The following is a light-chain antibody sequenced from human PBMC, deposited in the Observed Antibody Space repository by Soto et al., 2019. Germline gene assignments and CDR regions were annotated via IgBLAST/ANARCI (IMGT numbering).Light chain of an antibody. Sequence: QAVVTQPPSVSGAPGQRVTISCTGSSSNIGAGYDVHWYQQLPGTAPKLLIYGNSNRPSGVPDRFSGSKSGTAASLAITGLRAEDEAEYYCQSYDSSLSGWVFCGGTKLTVL. V-gene: IGLV1-40*01. CDR2: GNS. J-gene: IGLJ3*02. CDR1: SSNIGAGYD. CDR3: QSYDSSLSGWV.